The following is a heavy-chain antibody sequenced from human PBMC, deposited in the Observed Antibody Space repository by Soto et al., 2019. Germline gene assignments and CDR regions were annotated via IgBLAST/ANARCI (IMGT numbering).Heavy chain of an antibody. CDR3: VRDPWDY. CDR2: IFIGGGT. Sequence: EVQLVESGGGLVQPGGSLRLSCAASGFTVSSKYMSWVRQAPGQGLEWVSVIFIGGGTHYAGSVKGRFTISRDNSRNAVYLQMNSLRTDDTAVYYCVRDPWDYWGQGTLVTVFS. J-gene: IGHJ4*02. CDR1: GFTVSSKY. V-gene: IGHV3-66*01.